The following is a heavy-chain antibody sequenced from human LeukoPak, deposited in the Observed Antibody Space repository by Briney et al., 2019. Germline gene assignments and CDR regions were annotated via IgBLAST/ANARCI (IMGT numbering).Heavy chain of an antibody. V-gene: IGHV3-23*01. Sequence: PGGSLRLSCAASGFTFSSYGMSWVRQAPGKGLEWVSAISGSGGSTYYADSVKGRFTISRDNSKNTLYLQMNSLRAEDTAVYYCAKEAPQSGYGIINWFDPWGQGTLVTVSS. CDR1: GFTFSSYG. J-gene: IGHJ5*02. CDR3: AKEAPQSGYGIINWFDP. CDR2: ISGSGGST. D-gene: IGHD5-18*01.